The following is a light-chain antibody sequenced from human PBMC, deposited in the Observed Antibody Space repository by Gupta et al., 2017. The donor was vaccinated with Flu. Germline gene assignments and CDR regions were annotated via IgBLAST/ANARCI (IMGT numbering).Light chain of an antibody. CDR3: QTWGTGIRV. CDR2: VNSDGSH. V-gene: IGLV4-69*01. CDR1: SGHNTYA. Sequence: QLLLTQSPSASASLGASVKLTCTLNSGHNTYAIAWHQQQPEKGPRYLMKVNSDGSHSKGDGIPDRFSGSSSGAERYLTISSLQSEDEDDYYCQTWGTGIRVFGGGTKLTVL. J-gene: IGLJ3*02.